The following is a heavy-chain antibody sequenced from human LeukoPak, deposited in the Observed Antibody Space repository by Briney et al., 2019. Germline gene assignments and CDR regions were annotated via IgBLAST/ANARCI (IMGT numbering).Heavy chain of an antibody. V-gene: IGHV1-18*01. CDR3: ARWNPTYCSGGSCFASEYFQH. Sequence: ASVKVSCKASGYTFTSYAMHWVRQAPGQRLEWMGWISAYNGNTNYAQKLQGRVTMTTDTSTSTAYMELRSLRSDDTAVYYCARWNPTYCSGGSCFASEYFQHWGQGTLVTVSS. J-gene: IGHJ1*01. CDR2: ISAYNGNT. D-gene: IGHD2-15*01. CDR1: GYTFTSYA.